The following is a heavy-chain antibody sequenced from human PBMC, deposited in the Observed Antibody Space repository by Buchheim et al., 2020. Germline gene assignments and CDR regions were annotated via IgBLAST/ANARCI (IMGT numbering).Heavy chain of an antibody. J-gene: IGHJ6*03. D-gene: IGHD1-1*01. Sequence: QVQLVQSGAEVKKPGASVKVSCKASGYTFTSYYMPWVRQAPGQGLEWMGIINPSGGSTSYAQKFQGRVTMTRDTSTSTVYMELSSLRSEDTAVYYCAGDNLGTYYYYYMDVWGKGTT. CDR3: AGDNLGTYYYYYMDV. CDR2: INPSGGST. V-gene: IGHV1-46*01. CDR1: GYTFTSYY.